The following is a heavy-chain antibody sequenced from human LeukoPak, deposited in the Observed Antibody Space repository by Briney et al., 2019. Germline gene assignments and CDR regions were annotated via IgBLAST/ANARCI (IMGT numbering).Heavy chain of an antibody. CDR1: GFTFSSYA. J-gene: IGHJ4*02. D-gene: IGHD2-2*01. Sequence: GGSLRLSCAASGFTFSSYAMSWVRQAPGKGPEWVSAISGSGGSTYYADSVKGRFTISRDNSKNTLYLQMNSLRAEDTAVYYCARTRYCSSTSCYPYFDYWGQGTLVTVSS. V-gene: IGHV3-23*01. CDR3: ARTRYCSSTSCYPYFDY. CDR2: ISGSGGST.